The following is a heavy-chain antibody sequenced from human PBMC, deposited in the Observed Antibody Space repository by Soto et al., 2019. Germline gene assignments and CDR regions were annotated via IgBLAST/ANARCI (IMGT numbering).Heavy chain of an antibody. CDR3: ARDRPIAARPEESLGY. CDR1: GFTFSSYW. Sequence: EVQLVESGGGLVQPGGSLRLSCAASGFTFSSYWMSWVRQAPGKGLEWVANIKQDGSEKYYVDSVKGRFTISRDNAKNSLYLQMNSLRAEDTAVYYCARDRPIAARPEESLGYWGQGTLVTVSS. V-gene: IGHV3-7*01. D-gene: IGHD6-6*01. CDR2: IKQDGSEK. J-gene: IGHJ4*02.